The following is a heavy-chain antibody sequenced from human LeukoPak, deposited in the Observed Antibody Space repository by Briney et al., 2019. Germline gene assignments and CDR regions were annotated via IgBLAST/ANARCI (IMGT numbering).Heavy chain of an antibody. CDR2: IKQDGSET. D-gene: IGHD4-11*01. CDR1: GFTFIAFW. CDR3: APSGSYSNFDH. Sequence: PGGSLRLSCAASGFTFIAFWMSWVRQAPGKGVEWVANIKQDGSETHYVDSVRGRFTISRDNAKNSLYLQMNSRRAEDTAVYYSAPSGSYSNFDHWGQGTLVTVSS. J-gene: IGHJ4*02. V-gene: IGHV3-7*01.